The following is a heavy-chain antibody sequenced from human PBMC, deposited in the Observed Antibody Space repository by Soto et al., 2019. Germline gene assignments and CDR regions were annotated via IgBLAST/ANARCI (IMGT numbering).Heavy chain of an antibody. D-gene: IGHD3-22*01. J-gene: IGHJ5*02. V-gene: IGHV4-31*03. CDR1: GGSISSGGYY. Sequence: SETLSLTCTVSGGSISSGGYYWSWIRQHPGKGLEWIGYIYYSGSTYYNPSLKSRVTISVDTSKNQFSLKLSSVTAADTAVYYCATSSYYYDIRERKNWFDPWGQGTLVTVSS. CDR2: IYYSGST. CDR3: ATSSYYYDIRERKNWFDP.